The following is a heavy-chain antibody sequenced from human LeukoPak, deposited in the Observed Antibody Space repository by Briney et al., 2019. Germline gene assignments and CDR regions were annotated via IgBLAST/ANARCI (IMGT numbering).Heavy chain of an antibody. D-gene: IGHD3-16*01. J-gene: IGHJ4*02. CDR2: IIPILGIA. CDR3: ARVDSGAYVSY. V-gene: IGHV1-69*04. Sequence: SSVKVSCKASGGTFSSYAISWVRQAPGQGLEWMGRIIPILGIANYAQKFQGRVTITADKSTSTAYMELSSLRSEDTAVYYCARVDSGAYVSYWGQGTLVTVSS. CDR1: GGTFSSYA.